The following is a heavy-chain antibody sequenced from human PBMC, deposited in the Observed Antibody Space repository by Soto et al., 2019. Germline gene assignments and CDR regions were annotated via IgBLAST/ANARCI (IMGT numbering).Heavy chain of an antibody. D-gene: IGHD2-2*01. Sequence: VASVKVSCKASGGTFSSYAISWVRQAPGQGLEWMGGIIPIFGTANYAQKFQGRVTITADESTSTAYMELSSLRSEDTAVYYCASGVPAANPVDYWGQGTLVTVS. J-gene: IGHJ4*02. CDR3: ASGVPAANPVDY. V-gene: IGHV1-69*13. CDR2: IIPIFGTA. CDR1: GGTFSSYA.